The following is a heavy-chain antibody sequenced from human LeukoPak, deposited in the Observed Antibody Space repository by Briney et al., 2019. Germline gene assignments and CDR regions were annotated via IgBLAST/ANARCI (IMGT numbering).Heavy chain of an antibody. J-gene: IGHJ4*02. CDR3: AKGPGGSGSSSPYFDS. D-gene: IGHD6-13*01. V-gene: IGHV3-23*01. Sequence: SGGSLRLSCAASGFTFSNYAMTWVRQAPGKGLEWVSGINYSGTSPYYADSVKGRFSVSRDNSKNTLYLQMDSLRVEDTAVYFCAKGPGGSGSSSPYFDSRGQGSLVTVSS. CDR2: INYSGTSP. CDR1: GFTFSNYA.